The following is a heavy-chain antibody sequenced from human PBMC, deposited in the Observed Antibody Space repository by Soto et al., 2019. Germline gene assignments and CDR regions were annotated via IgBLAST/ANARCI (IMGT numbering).Heavy chain of an antibody. CDR2: IYYIGST. J-gene: IGHJ4*02. Sequence: PSETLSLTCTVSGGSITGYYWSWIRQPPGKGLEWIGYIYYIGSTNYNPSLKSRVTISVDTSKTQFSLKLSSVTAADTAVYYCARGTLIGRWVFDYWGQGTLVTVSS. CDR1: GGSITGYY. CDR3: ARGTLIGRWVFDY. V-gene: IGHV4-59*01. D-gene: IGHD4-17*01.